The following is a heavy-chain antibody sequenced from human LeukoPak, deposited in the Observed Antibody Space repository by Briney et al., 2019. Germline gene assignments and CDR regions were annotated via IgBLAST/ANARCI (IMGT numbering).Heavy chain of an antibody. CDR3: ARDERWLQFLNY. J-gene: IGHJ4*02. D-gene: IGHD3-3*01. Sequence: PGRSLRLSCAASGFTFSSYAMHWVRQAPVKGLEWVAVISYDGSNKYYADSVKGRFTISRDNSKNTLYLQMNSLRAEDTAVYYCARDERWLQFLNYWGQGTLVTVSS. CDR2: ISYDGSNK. V-gene: IGHV3-30-3*01. CDR1: GFTFSSYA.